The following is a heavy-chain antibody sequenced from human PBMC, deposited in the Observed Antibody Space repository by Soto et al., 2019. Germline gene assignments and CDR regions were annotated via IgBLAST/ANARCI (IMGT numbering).Heavy chain of an antibody. D-gene: IGHD3-22*01. CDR3: ARAWLLVDSSGYYGPFDY. V-gene: IGHV3-30-3*01. CDR1: GFTFSSYA. J-gene: IGHJ4*02. Sequence: QVQLVESGGGVVQPGRSLRLSCAASGFTFSSYAMHWVRQAPGKGLEWVAVISYDGSNKYYADSVKGRFTISRDNSKNRXXLQMNSLRAEDKAVYYCARAWLLVDSSGYYGPFDYWGQGTLVTVSS. CDR2: ISYDGSNK.